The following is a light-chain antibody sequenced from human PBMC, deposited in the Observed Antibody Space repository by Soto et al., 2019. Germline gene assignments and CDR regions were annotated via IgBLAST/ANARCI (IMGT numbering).Light chain of an antibody. Sequence: EIVVTQSPGTLSLSPGERATLSCRASQTVTNNYLAWYQQKPGQAPSLLIYGASTRDTGIPDRFSGSGSGTDLTLTISRLERDDSAVYYRPRYVWSPQFTFGPGTKVDIK. V-gene: IGKV3-20*01. CDR3: PRYVWSPQFT. CDR1: QTVTNNY. CDR2: GAS. J-gene: IGKJ3*01.